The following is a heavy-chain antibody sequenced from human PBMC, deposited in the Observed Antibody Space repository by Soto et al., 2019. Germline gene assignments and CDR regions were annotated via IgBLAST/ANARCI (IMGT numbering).Heavy chain of an antibody. CDR2: ISYDGSDK. J-gene: IGHJ4*02. Sequence: HPGGSLRLSCAASGFTFSSYATHWVRQAPGKGLEWVALISYDGSDKDYADSVKGRFTISRDNSRNTLFLQMNSLRAEDTAVYYCARDYYKYYDSSGYYRSPAYWGQGTLVTVSS. CDR1: GFTFSSYA. D-gene: IGHD3-22*01. CDR3: ARDYYKYYDSSGYYRSPAY. V-gene: IGHV3-30-3*01.